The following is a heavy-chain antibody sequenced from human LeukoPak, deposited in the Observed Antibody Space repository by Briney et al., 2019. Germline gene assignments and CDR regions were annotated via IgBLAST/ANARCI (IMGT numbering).Heavy chain of an antibody. Sequence: GGSLRLSCAASGFTFSSYSMNWVRQAPGKGLEWVSSISSSSSYIYYADSVKGRFPISRDNAKNSLYPQMNSLRAEDTAVYYCARDSVRDYYGSGSIGYWGQGTLVTVSS. D-gene: IGHD3-10*01. CDR2: ISSSSSYI. CDR1: GFTFSSYS. CDR3: ARDSVRDYYGSGSIGY. V-gene: IGHV3-21*01. J-gene: IGHJ4*02.